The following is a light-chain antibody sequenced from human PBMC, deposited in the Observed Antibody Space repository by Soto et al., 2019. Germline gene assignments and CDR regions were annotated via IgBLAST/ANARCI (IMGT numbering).Light chain of an antibody. CDR2: DAS. V-gene: IGKV3-15*01. CDR1: QSVDSN. J-gene: IGKJ5*01. CDR3: QQYNNWPPLT. Sequence: EIVMTQSPAPLSVSPGERATLSCTASQSVDSNLAWYQQKPGQAPRLLIYDASTRATGISARFSGSGSGTEFTLTISSLQSEDFAVYFCQQYNNWPPLTLGQGTRLEIK.